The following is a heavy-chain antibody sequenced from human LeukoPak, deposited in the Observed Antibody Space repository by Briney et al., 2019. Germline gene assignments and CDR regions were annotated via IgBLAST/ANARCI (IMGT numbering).Heavy chain of an antibody. V-gene: IGHV5-51*01. D-gene: IGHD2-2*01. CDR3: ARTETQNRYCSSTSCYLFDY. CDR2: IYPGDSDT. CDR1: GYSFTSYW. J-gene: IGHJ4*02. Sequence: GESLKISCKGSGYSFTSYWIGWVRPMPGKGLEWMGIIYPGDSDTRYSPSFQGQVTISADKSISTAYLQWSSLKASDTAMYYCARTETQNRYCSSTSCYLFDYWGQGTLVTVSS.